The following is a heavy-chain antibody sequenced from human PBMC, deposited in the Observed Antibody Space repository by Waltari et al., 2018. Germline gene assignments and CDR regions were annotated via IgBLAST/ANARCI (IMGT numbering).Heavy chain of an antibody. D-gene: IGHD6-19*01. Sequence: EVQLLESGGGLVQPGGSLRLSCADSGFTFSTYAVSWVRQAPGTGLEWVSVVSVTGGSTYYAESVKGRFTISRDNSKNTLYLQMHNLRGDDTAVYYCAKTYNSGWNFFDYWGQGTLVTVSS. J-gene: IGHJ4*02. CDR2: VSVTGGST. CDR1: GFTFSTYA. V-gene: IGHV3-23*01. CDR3: AKTYNSGWNFFDY.